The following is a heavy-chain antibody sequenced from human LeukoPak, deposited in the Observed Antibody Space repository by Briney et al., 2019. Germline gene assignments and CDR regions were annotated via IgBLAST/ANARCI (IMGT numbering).Heavy chain of an antibody. Sequence: SGPTLVKPTQTLTLTCTFSGFSLSTSGVGVSWIRQPPGKALEWLALIYWNDDKRYSPSLKSRLTITKDTSKNQVVLTMTNMDPVDTATYYCAHRPMVRGVTTFYFDYWGQGTLVTVSS. D-gene: IGHD3-10*01. V-gene: IGHV2-5*01. CDR2: IYWNDDK. J-gene: IGHJ4*02. CDR3: AHRPMVRGVTTFYFDY. CDR1: GFSLSTSGVG.